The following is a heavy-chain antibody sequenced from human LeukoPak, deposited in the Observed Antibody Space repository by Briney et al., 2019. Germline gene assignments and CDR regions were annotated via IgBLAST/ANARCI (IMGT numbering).Heavy chain of an antibody. D-gene: IGHD3-10*01. CDR1: GYTFTELS. CDR3: ATERITMVRGVIIRYNWFDP. CDR2: FDPEDGET. V-gene: IGHV1-24*01. J-gene: IGHJ5*02. Sequence: ASVKVSCKVSGYTFTELSMHWVRQAPGKGLEWMGGFDPEDGETIYAQEFQGRVTMTEDTSTDTAYMELSSLRSEDTAVYYCATERITMVRGVIIRYNWFDPWGQGTLVTVSS.